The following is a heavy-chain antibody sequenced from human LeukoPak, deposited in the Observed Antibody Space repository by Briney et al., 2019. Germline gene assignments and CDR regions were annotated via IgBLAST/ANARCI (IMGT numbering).Heavy chain of an antibody. CDR3: ARDVTVVVITYYFDY. D-gene: IGHD3-22*01. CDR1: GYSFTSYD. V-gene: IGHV1-8*01. CDR2: MNPNNGNT. J-gene: IGHJ4*02. Sequence: ASVKVSCKASGYSFTSYDINWVRQATGQGLEWMGWMNPNNGNTGYAQKFQGRVTMTSNTSISTAYMELSSLRSEDTAVYYCARDVTVVVITYYFDYWGQGTLVTVSS.